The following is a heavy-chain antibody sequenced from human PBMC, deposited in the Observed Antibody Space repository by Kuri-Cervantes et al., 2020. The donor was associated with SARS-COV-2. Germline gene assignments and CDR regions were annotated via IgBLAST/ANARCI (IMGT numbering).Heavy chain of an antibody. J-gene: IGHJ4*02. V-gene: IGHV1-8*02. CDR2: MNPNSGNT. CDR3: ARLPDYYDSSGLDY. Sequence: ASVKVSCKASGYTFTSYYMHWVRQATGQGLEWMGWMNPNSGNTGYAQRFQGRVTMTRNTSISTAYMELSSLRSEDTAVYYCARLPDYYDSSGLDYWGQGTLVTVSS. D-gene: IGHD3-22*01. CDR1: GYTFTSYY.